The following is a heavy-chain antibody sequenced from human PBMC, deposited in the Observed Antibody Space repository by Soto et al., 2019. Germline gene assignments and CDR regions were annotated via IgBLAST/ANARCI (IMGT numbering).Heavy chain of an antibody. Sequence: QVTLKESGPVLVKPTETLTLTCTVSGFSLSNARMGVSWIRQPPGKALEWLAHIFSNDEKSYSKSLKGSLTISKDTSKSQVVLTMTNMDPGDTATYSCARVPPRTANWYFDLWGRGTLVTVSS. CDR1: GFSLSNARMG. D-gene: IGHD2-21*02. V-gene: IGHV2-26*01. J-gene: IGHJ2*01. CDR3: ARVPPRTANWYFDL. CDR2: IFSNDEK.